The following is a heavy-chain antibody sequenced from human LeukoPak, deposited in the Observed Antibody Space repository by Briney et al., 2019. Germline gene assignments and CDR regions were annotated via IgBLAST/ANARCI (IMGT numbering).Heavy chain of an antibody. Sequence: SETLSLTCTVYGGSISSSSYYWGWIRQPPGKGLEWIGSIYYSGSTYYNPSLKSRVTISVDTSKNQFSLKLSSVTAADTAVYYCARLEYSSGWLYYFDYWGQGTLVTVSS. CDR1: GGSISSSSYY. J-gene: IGHJ4*02. D-gene: IGHD6-19*01. CDR2: IYYSGST. V-gene: IGHV4-39*01. CDR3: ARLEYSSGWLYYFDY.